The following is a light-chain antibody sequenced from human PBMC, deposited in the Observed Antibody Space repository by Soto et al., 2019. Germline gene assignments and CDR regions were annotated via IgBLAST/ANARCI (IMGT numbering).Light chain of an antibody. V-gene: IGLV4-69*01. CDR1: SGHSSYA. Sequence: QPVLTQPPSASASLGASVKLTCTLSSGHSSYAIAWHQQQPEKGPRYLMKLNSDGSHSKGDVIPDRFSGSSSGAERYLTISSLQSEDEADYYCQTWGTGIRVFGGGTKLTVL. J-gene: IGLJ3*02. CDR2: LNSDGSH. CDR3: QTWGTGIRV.